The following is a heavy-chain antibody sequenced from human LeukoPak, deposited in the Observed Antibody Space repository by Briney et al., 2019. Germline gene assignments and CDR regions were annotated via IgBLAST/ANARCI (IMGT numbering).Heavy chain of an antibody. V-gene: IGHV3-30*03. CDR2: VSSDGSDK. CDR1: EFIFSSYG. Sequence: GGSLRLSRAASEFIFSSYGMHWVRQAPARGLEWVAIVSSDGSDKYYADSVKGRFSISRDNSQKTLYLQMNSLIPDDTAVYYCARQKITVTVSLDYWGQGTLVTVSS. D-gene: IGHD4-17*01. CDR3: ARQKITVTVSLDY. J-gene: IGHJ4*02.